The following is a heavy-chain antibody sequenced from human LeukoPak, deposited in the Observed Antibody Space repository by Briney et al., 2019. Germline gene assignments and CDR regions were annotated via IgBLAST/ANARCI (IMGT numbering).Heavy chain of an antibody. J-gene: IGHJ4*02. V-gene: IGHV6-1*01. D-gene: IGHD6-19*01. Sequence: SQTLPLTCAISGDSVSSNSAAWNWIRQSPSRGLEWLGRTYYRSKWYNDYAVSVKSRITINPDTSKNQFSLQLNSVTPEDTAVYYCARDRVTAVAGTWAFDYWGQGTLVTVSS. CDR1: GDSVSSNSAA. CDR3: ARDRVTAVAGTWAFDY. CDR2: TYYRSKWYN.